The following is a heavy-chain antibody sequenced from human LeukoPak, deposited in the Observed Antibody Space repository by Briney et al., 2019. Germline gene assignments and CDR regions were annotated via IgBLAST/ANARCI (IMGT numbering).Heavy chain of an antibody. CDR2: ISSSGSTI. CDR1: GFTFSSYE. Sequence: GGSLRLSCAASGFTFSSYEMNWVRQAPGKGLEWVSYISSSGSTIYYADSVKGRFTISRDNAKNSLYLQMNSLRAEDTAVYYCARYGVVVPALFYYCYYMDVWGKGTTVTVSS. CDR3: ARYGVVVPALFYYCYYMDV. V-gene: IGHV3-48*03. J-gene: IGHJ6*03. D-gene: IGHD2-2*01.